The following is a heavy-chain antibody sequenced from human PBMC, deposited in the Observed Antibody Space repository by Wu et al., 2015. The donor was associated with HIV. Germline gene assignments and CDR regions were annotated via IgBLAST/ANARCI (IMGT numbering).Heavy chain of an antibody. Sequence: QVQLVQSGAEVKKPGASVKVSCKASGYSFTTHGISWVRQAPGQGLEWMGIIHPSVGSPMYAQKFQGRVTMTRDTSTGTVYLELSTLRSEDSALYYCARSYCSGDCYADYWGQGTLVTVSS. CDR2: IHPSVGSP. J-gene: IGHJ4*02. D-gene: IGHD2-21*02. CDR3: ARSYCSGDCYADY. V-gene: IGHV1-46*01. CDR1: GYSFTTHG.